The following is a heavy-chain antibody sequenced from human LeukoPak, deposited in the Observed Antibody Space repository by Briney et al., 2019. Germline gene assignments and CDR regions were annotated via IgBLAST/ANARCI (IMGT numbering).Heavy chain of an antibody. CDR3: ATSITMFDY. V-gene: IGHV3-7*02. J-gene: IGHJ4*02. Sequence: GGSLRLSCAASGFTFSRYWMSWVRQAPGKGLEWVANIKEDGTVKYYVESVKDRFAISRDNAKNSLYLQMDSLRAEDTAVYYCATSITMFDYWGQGTLVTVSS. D-gene: IGHD3-10*01. CDR1: GFTFSRYW. CDR2: IKEDGTVK.